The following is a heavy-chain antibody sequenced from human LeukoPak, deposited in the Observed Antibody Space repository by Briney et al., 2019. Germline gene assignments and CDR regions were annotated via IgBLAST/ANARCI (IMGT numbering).Heavy chain of an antibody. V-gene: IGHV3-23*01. CDR1: GFTFSSYA. CDR2: ISCSGDST. Sequence: PGGSLRLSCAASGFTFSSYAMSWVRQAPGKGLEWVSAISCSGDSTYSTDSVKGRFTISRDNSKNTLYLQMNSLRAEDTAVYYCAKKVPANWGSYFDYWGQGTLVTVSS. J-gene: IGHJ4*02. D-gene: IGHD7-27*01. CDR3: AKKVPANWGSYFDY.